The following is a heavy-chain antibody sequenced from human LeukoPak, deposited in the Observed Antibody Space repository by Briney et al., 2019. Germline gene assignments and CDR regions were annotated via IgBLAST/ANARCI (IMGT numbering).Heavy chain of an antibody. CDR2: IYTSGST. Sequence: SETLSLTYTVSGGSISSYYWSWIRQPAGKGLEWIGRIYTSGSTNYNPSLKSRVTMSVDTSKNQFSLKLSSVTAADTAVYYCARDLHYDFWSGYYDWGQGTLVTVSS. CDR1: GGSISSYY. J-gene: IGHJ4*02. V-gene: IGHV4-4*07. D-gene: IGHD3-3*01. CDR3: ARDLHYDFWSGYYD.